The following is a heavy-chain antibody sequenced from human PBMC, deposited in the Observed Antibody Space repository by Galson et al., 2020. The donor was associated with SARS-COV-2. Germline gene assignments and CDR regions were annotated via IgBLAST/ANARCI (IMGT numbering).Heavy chain of an antibody. J-gene: IGHJ4*01. CDR1: GGSFSGYY. Sequence: SETLSLTCAVYGGSFSGYYCCWIRQPPGKALEWIGEINHRGSTHSNPPLKSRVTISLDTSKNQYSLKLGSVTAADTAVYYCAVGWGLLDYWGHGTLVTVSS. D-gene: IGHD1-26*01. CDR3: AVGWGLLDY. CDR2: INHRGST. V-gene: IGHV4-34*01.